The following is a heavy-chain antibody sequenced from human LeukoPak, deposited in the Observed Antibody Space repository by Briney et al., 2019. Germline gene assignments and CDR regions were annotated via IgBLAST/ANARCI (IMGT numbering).Heavy chain of an antibody. J-gene: IGHJ2*01. CDR1: GGSISSYY. CDR2: IYYSGST. Sequence: SETLSLTCTVSGGSISSYYWSWIRQPPGKGLEWIGYIYYSGSTNYNPSLKSRVTISVDTSKNQFSLKLSSVTAADTAVYYCARYRNIVGATFRYFDLWGRGTLVTVSS. CDR3: ARYRNIVGATFRYFDL. V-gene: IGHV4-59*01. D-gene: IGHD1-26*01.